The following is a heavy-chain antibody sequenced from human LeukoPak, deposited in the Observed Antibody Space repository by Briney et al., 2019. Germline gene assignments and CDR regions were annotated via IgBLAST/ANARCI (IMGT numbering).Heavy chain of an antibody. CDR1: GGTFSSYT. CDR2: IIPILDIT. D-gene: IGHD5-12*01. J-gene: IGHJ3*02. Sequence: ASVKVSCKASGGTFSSYTISWVRQAPGQGLEWVGRIIPILDITNYAQKFQGRVTITADKSTSTAYMELSSLRSEDTAMYYCARGGYPRAFDIWGQGTMVTVSS. V-gene: IGHV1-69*02. CDR3: ARGGYPRAFDI.